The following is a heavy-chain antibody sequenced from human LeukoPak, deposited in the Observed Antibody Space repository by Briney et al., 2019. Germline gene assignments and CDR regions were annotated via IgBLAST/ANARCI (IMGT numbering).Heavy chain of an antibody. D-gene: IGHD2-2*01. CDR3: ARDGYCSSTSCYDY. CDR1: GFTFSSYS. CDR2: ISSSSSTI. J-gene: IGHJ4*02. V-gene: IGHV3-48*04. Sequence: GGSLRLSCAASGFTFSSYSMNWVRQAPGKGLEWVSYISSSSSTIYYADSVKGRFTISRDNAKNSLYLQMNSLRAEDTAVCYCARDGYCSSTSCYDYWGQGTLVTVSS.